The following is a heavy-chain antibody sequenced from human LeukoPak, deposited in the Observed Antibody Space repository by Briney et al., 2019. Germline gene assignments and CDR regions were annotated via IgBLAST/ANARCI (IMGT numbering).Heavy chain of an antibody. CDR2: IIPIFGTA. D-gene: IGHD4-17*01. CDR1: VGTFSSYA. J-gene: IGHJ4*02. V-gene: IGHV1-69*06. CDR3: ARERDYEGFDY. Sequence: SVKVSCKASVGTFSSYAISWVRQAPGQGLEWMGGIIPIFGTANYAQKFQGRVTITADKSTSTAYMELSSLRSEDTAVYYCARERDYEGFDYWGQGTLVTVSS.